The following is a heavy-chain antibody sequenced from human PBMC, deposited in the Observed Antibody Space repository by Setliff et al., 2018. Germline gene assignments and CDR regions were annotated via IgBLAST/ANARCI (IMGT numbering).Heavy chain of an antibody. CDR1: GFTFSSFE. D-gene: IGHD2-2*01. CDR2: IHYGGGHI. V-gene: IGHV3-30*02. J-gene: IGHJ5*02. CDR3: AKDRWGYADP. Sequence: PGGSLRLSCAASGFTFSSFEMNWLRQSPDNRLEWLAYIHYGGGHIQYADSVKGRFTVSRDNAMDTLFLQMNGLTTDDTAKYFCAKDRWGYADPWGQGTLVTVSS.